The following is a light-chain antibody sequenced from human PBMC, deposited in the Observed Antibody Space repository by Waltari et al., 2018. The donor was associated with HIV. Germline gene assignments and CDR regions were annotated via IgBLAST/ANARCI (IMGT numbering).Light chain of an antibody. CDR2: DVS. J-gene: IGLJ1*01. CDR3: CSYAGSYSYV. Sequence: QSALTQPRSVSGSPGQSVTISCTGSSSDVGGYKYVSWYEQHPGKAPKLMIYDVSKRPSGVPDRFSGSKSGNTASLTISGLQAEDEADYYCCSYAGSYSYVFGTGTKVTVI. V-gene: IGLV2-11*01. CDR1: SSDVGGYKY.